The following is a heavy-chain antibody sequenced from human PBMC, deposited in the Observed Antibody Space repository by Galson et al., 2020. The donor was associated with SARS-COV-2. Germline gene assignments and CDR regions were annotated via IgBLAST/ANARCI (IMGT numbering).Heavy chain of an antibody. CDR1: GFTFSSHA. D-gene: IGHD6-13*01. Sequence: LRLSCAASGFTFSSHAMHWVRQAPGKGLEWVAIISYDGTDKYNADSVKGRFTISRDNSKNTLYLQMNSLRAEDTAVYYCARETHDYTSSWFDYWGQGTLVTVSS. CDR3: ARETHDYTSSWFDY. V-gene: IGHV3-30*01. CDR2: ISYDGTDK. J-gene: IGHJ5*01.